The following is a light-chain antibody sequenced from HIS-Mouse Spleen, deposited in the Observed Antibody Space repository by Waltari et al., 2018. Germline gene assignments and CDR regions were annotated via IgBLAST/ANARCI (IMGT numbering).Light chain of an antibody. CDR1: ALPKKY. J-gene: IGLJ2*01. Sequence: SYELTQPPSVSVSPGQTARITCSGDALPKKYAFWYQQQSGQAPVLVIYEDSKRASGIPGSASGSSSGTMATLTISGAQVEDEADYYCYSTDSSGNHRVFGGGTKLTVL. CDR3: YSTDSSGNHRV. V-gene: IGLV3-10*01. CDR2: EDS.